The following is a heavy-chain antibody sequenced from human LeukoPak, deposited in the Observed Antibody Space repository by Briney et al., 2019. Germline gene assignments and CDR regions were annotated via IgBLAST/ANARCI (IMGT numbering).Heavy chain of an antibody. CDR2: INPNSGGT. Sequence: ASVKVSYKASGYTFTGYYMHWVRQAPGQGLEWMGWINPNSGGTNYAQKFQGRVTMTRDTSISTAYMELSRLRSDDTAVYYCARVGLSSGSYYPNVFDYWGQGTLVTVSS. D-gene: IGHD3-10*01. CDR3: ARVGLSSGSYYPNVFDY. J-gene: IGHJ4*02. V-gene: IGHV1-2*02. CDR1: GYTFTGYY.